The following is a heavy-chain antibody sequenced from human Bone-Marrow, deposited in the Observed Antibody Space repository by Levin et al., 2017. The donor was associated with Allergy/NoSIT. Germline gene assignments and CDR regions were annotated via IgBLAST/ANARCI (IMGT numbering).Heavy chain of an antibody. CDR3: AKEGLAVAGYYFDS. CDR1: GFTFSSYA. Sequence: PGGSLRLSCAASGFTFSSYAMSWVLQAPGKGLEWVSSISGSGTITHYAESVKGRFTVSRDISKNMLHLQMNSLRAEDTAIDFCAKEGLAVAGYYFDSWGQGTLVTVSS. V-gene: IGHV3-23*01. J-gene: IGHJ4*02. CDR2: ISGSGTIT. D-gene: IGHD6-19*01.